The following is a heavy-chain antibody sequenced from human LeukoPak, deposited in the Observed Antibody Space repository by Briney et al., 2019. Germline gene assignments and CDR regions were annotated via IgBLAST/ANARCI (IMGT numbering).Heavy chain of an antibody. V-gene: IGHV3-30*02. D-gene: IGHD3-9*01. Sequence: GGSLRLSCAASGFTFSSYGMHWVRQAPGKGLDWVAFIHHDGSNKYYADSVRGRFTISRDNSKNTLYLQMNSLRAEDTAVYYCARGDYDILTGYLPYWGQGTLVTVSS. CDR1: GFTFSSYG. CDR3: ARGDYDILTGYLPY. J-gene: IGHJ4*02. CDR2: IHHDGSNK.